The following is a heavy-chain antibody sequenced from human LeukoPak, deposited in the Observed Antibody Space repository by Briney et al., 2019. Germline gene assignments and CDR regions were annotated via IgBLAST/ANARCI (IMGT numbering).Heavy chain of an antibody. CDR3: AKDQTELWFGELPGIDY. V-gene: IGHV3-30*02. J-gene: IGHJ4*02. D-gene: IGHD3-10*01. CDR2: IRYDGSNK. CDR1: GFTFSSYG. Sequence: GGSLRLSCAASGFTFSSYGVHWVRQAPGKGLEWVAFIRYDGSNKYYADSVKGRFTISRDNSKNTLYLQMNSLRAEDTAVYYCAKDQTELWFGELPGIDYWGQGTLVTVSS.